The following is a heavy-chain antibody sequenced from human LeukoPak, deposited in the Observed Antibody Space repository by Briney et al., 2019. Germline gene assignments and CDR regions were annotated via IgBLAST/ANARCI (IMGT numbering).Heavy chain of an antibody. V-gene: IGHV1-2*02. D-gene: IGHD4-11*01. J-gene: IGHJ3*02. CDR2: INPNSGGT. CDR3: ARLPTVNDAFDI. CDR1: GYTFTGYY. Sequence: VASVKVSCKASGYTFTGYYMHWVRQAPGQGLEWMGWINPNSGGTNYEQKFQGRVTMTRDTSISTAYMELSRLRSDDTAVYYCARLPTVNDAFDIWGQGTMVTVSS.